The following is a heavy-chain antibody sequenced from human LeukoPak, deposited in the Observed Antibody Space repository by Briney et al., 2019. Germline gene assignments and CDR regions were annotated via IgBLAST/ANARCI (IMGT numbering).Heavy chain of an antibody. Sequence: GGSLRLSCAASGFTFRTYSMNWVRQVPGKGLEWVSSISSTSSYIYYADSVKGRFTISRDNAKNSLYLQMNSLRDEDTAVYYCARDGDGSGYYAAFDIWGQGTMVTVSS. CDR1: GFTFRTYS. CDR2: ISSTSSYI. CDR3: ARDGDGSGYYAAFDI. J-gene: IGHJ3*02. V-gene: IGHV3-21*01. D-gene: IGHD3-22*01.